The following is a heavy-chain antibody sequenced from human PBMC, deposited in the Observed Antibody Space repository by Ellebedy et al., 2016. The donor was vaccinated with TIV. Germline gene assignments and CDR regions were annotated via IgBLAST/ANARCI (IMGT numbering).Heavy chain of an antibody. CDR1: GFTFNSYG. CDR3: AREYYYDRSASPSFYFDY. J-gene: IGHJ4*02. Sequence: GGSLRLSXSGYGFTFNSYGMHWLRQAPGKGLEWVAVISHDGSKTYYTDSVKGRFTISRDDSKNTLYLQMNSLRAEDTAVYYCAREYYYDRSASPSFYFDYWGQGTLVTVSS. D-gene: IGHD3-22*01. CDR2: ISHDGSKT. V-gene: IGHV3-30*03.